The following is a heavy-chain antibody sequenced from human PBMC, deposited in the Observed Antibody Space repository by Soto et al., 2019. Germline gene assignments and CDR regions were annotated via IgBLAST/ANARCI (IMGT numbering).Heavy chain of an antibody. CDR1: GFAFDAYN. CDR2: VWYDGSNA. J-gene: IGHJ3*02. V-gene: IGHV3-33*01. CDR3: ARDLYKSGWTGTFDI. Sequence: QVQLVESGGGVVQSGGYLKLSCAASGFAFDAYNIHWVRQAPGKGLEWVAFVWYDGSNAYYSDAVKGRFTVSRDNSKNSLYLELNSLRAEDTAVYYCARDLYKSGWTGTFDIWGQGTRVTVSS. D-gene: IGHD6-19*01.